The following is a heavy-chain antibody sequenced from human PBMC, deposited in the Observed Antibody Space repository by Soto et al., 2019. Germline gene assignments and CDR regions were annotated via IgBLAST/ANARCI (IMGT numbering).Heavy chain of an antibody. CDR3: ARGRYYDYVWGSYRYTVLYFDY. CDR1: GGSISSGGYY. D-gene: IGHD3-16*02. Sequence: SETLSLTCTVSGGSISSGGYYWSWIRQHPGKGLEWIGYIYYSGSTYYNPSLKSRVTISVDTSKNQFSLKLSSVTAADTAVYYCARGRYYDYVWGSYRYTVLYFDYWGQGTLVTVSS. J-gene: IGHJ4*02. CDR2: IYYSGST. V-gene: IGHV4-31*03.